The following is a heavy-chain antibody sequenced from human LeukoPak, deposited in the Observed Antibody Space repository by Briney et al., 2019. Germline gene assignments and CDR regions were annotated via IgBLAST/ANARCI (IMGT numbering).Heavy chain of an antibody. J-gene: IGHJ5*02. D-gene: IGHD6-13*01. V-gene: IGHV4-4*07. CDR1: GGSISSYY. Sequence: SETLSLTCAVSGGSISSYYWSWIQQPAGKGLEWIGRIYTSGSSNYNPSLKSRVTMSGDTSKNQFSLKLSSVTAADTAVYYCARDWKRSSSSWMAPFDPWGQGTLVTVSS. CDR3: ARDWKRSSSSWMAPFDP. CDR2: IYTSGSS.